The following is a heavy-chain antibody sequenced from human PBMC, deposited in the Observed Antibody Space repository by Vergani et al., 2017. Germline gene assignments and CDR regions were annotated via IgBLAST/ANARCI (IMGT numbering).Heavy chain of an antibody. J-gene: IGHJ5*02. V-gene: IGHV1-69*04. CDR1: GGTFSSYA. CDR2: IIPMFGIA. CDR3: AREGWFGEILNWFDP. D-gene: IGHD3-10*01. Sequence: QVQLVQSGAEVKKPGSSVKVSCKASGGTFSSYAISWVRQAPGQGLEWMGRIIPMFGIANYAQKFQGRLTITADKSTSTAYMVLTSLRSEDTAVFYCAREGWFGEILNWFDPWGQGTLVTVSS.